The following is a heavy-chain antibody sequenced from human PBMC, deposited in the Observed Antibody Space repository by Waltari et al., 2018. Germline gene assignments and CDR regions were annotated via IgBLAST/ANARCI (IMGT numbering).Heavy chain of an antibody. CDR1: RFSLRTRGTC. CDR3: ARCRAAAGTFDY. CDR2: IDWEYDN. V-gene: IGHV2-70*15. J-gene: IGHJ4*02. D-gene: IGHD6-13*01. Sequence: QVTLRESGPALVNPTQTLPLTRTFPRFSLRTRGTCVRCIRQPPGKALEWLASIDWEYDNYHSTYLKTRRTMSKETAKNQVVITMTYMDPVDTATYYGARCRAAAGTFDYWGQGTLVTVSS.